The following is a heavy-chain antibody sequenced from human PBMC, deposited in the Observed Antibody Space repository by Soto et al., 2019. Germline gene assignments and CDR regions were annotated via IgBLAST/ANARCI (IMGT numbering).Heavy chain of an antibody. D-gene: IGHD5-18*01. Sequence: ASVKVSCKASGGTFSSYAISWVRQAPGQGLEWMGGIIPIFGTANYAQKFQGRVTITADESTSTAYMELSSLRSEDTAVYYCARSRSVEMATANFDYWGQGTLVTVSS. CDR2: IIPIFGTA. CDR1: GGTFSSYA. V-gene: IGHV1-69*13. J-gene: IGHJ4*02. CDR3: ARSRSVEMATANFDY.